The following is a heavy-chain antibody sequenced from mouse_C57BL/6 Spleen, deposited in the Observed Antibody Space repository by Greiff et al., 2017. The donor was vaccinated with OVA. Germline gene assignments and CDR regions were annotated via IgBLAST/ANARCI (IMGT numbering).Heavy chain of an antibody. Sequence: VQLPQPGAELVRPGASVKLSCKASGYTFTRYWVPWVKQRPLQGLEWIGDIYPSENETHYNQKFKDKATLTGDKSSSTAYMQLSSLTSEDSAVYYCARDGSSLYYFDYWGQGTTLTVSS. CDR3: ARDGSSLYYFDY. V-gene: IGHV1-52*01. CDR2: IYPSENET. CDR1: GYTFTRYW. D-gene: IGHD1-1*01. J-gene: IGHJ2*01.